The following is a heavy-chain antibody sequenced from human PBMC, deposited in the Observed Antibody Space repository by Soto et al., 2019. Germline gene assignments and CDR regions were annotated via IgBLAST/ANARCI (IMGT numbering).Heavy chain of an antibody. V-gene: IGHV3-21*01. J-gene: IGHJ4*02. CDR3: ARDYESSGYDD. Sequence: EVQLVESGGGLVKPGGSLRLSCAASGFTFSSYSMNWVRQAPGKGLEWVSSISSSSSYIYYADSVKGRFTISRDNAKNSLYLQLNSRTDEGAAVYYCARDYESSGYDDWGQGTMVTVSS. CDR1: GFTFSSYS. CDR2: ISSSSSYI. D-gene: IGHD3-22*01.